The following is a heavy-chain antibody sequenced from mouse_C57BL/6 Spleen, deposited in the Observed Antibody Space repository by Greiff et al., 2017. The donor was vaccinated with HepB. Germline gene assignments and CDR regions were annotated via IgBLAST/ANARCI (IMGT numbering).Heavy chain of an antibody. CDR3: ARWFTGSSRFYAMDY. CDR2: IHPNSGST. Sequence: QVQLQQPGAELVKPGASVKLSCKASGYTFTSYWMHWVKQRPGQGPERIGMIHPNSGSTNYHEKFKSKATLTVDKSSSTAYLQLSSMTSEDSAVYYCARWFTGSSRFYAMDYLGPGTSVTASS. CDR1: GYTFTSYW. V-gene: IGHV1-64*01. J-gene: IGHJ4*01. D-gene: IGHD1-1*01.